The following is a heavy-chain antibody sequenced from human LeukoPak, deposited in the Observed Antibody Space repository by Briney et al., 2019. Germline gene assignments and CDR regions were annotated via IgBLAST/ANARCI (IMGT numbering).Heavy chain of an antibody. J-gene: IGHJ3*02. D-gene: IGHD5-18*01. Sequence: GGSLRLSCAASGFTFSSYEMNWVRQAPGKGLEWVSYISSSGSTIYYADSVKGRFTISRDNAKNSLNLQMNSLRAEDTAVYYCARDGRYSYGRGDAFDIWGQGTMVTVSS. CDR3: ARDGRYSYGRGDAFDI. CDR1: GFTFSSYE. CDR2: ISSSGSTI. V-gene: IGHV3-48*03.